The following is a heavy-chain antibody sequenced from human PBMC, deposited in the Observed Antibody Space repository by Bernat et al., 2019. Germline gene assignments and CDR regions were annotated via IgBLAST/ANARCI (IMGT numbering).Heavy chain of an antibody. J-gene: IGHJ4*02. Sequence: QVQLVESGGGVVQAGRSLRLSCAASGYTFSKSGMHWVRQAPGKGLEWVAVIWGDGSKKFYADSVKVRFSISKDDSKNTLYLQMNSLTAEDTAVYYCAKGTSGAGDFDYWGQGALVTVSS. CDR1: GYTFSKSG. CDR3: AKGTSGAGDFDY. D-gene: IGHD3-3*02. V-gene: IGHV3-33*06. CDR2: IWGDGSKK.